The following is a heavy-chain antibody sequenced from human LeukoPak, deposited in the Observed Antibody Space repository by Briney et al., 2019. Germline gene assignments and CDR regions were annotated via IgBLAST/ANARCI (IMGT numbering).Heavy chain of an antibody. CDR1: GFTFSSYG. V-gene: IGHV3-33*01. J-gene: IGHJ5*02. CDR3: ARDSHGGYKYHPGPFPNWFDP. CDR2: IWYDGSNK. Sequence: GGSLRFSGAASGFTFSSYGMHWVRQAPGKGLEWVAVIWYDGSNKYYADSVKGRFTISRDNSKNTLYLQMNSLRAEDTAVYYCARDSHGGYKYHPGPFPNWFDPWGQGTLVTVSS. D-gene: IGHD5-24*01.